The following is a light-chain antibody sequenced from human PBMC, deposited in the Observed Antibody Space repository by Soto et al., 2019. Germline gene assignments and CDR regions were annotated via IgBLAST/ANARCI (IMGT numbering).Light chain of an antibody. V-gene: IGKV1-9*01. CDR1: QGISSY. Sequence: DIQLTPSPSFLSASVGDRVTITCRSGQGISSYLAWYQQKPGKAPKLLIYAASTLQSGVPSRFSGSGSGTEFTLTISSLQPEDFATYYCQQLNSFPITFGQGTRLEIK. J-gene: IGKJ5*01. CDR2: AAS. CDR3: QQLNSFPIT.